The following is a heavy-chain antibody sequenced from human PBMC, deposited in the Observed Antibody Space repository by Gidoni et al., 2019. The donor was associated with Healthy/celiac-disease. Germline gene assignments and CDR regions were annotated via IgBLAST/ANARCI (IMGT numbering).Heavy chain of an antibody. J-gene: IGHJ4*02. CDR3: ARDDYGGNSDFDC. V-gene: IGHV1-18*01. CDR2: ISDYNGNT. D-gene: IGHD4-17*01. Sequence: QVQLVQSGAEVKKPGASVKVSCKASGYTFTSYGIRCVRQAPGKGLEWMGWISDYNGNTNYEQKLQGRVTMTTDTSTSTAYMELRSLRSDDTAVYYCARDDYGGNSDFDCWGQGTLVTVSS. CDR1: GYTFTSYG.